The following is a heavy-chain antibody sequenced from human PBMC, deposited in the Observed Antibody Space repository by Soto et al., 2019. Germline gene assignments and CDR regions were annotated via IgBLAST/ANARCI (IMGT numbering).Heavy chain of an antibody. Sequence: QITLKESGPTLVKPTETLTLTCTFSGFSLSTGGVSVGWIRQPPGKALECLALIYWDDDKRYSPSLERRLTIFKDTSKNQVVLTMTNMDPVDTATYYCAYSGGSGSYFRLDYWGQGILVSVSS. J-gene: IGHJ4*02. CDR2: IYWDDDK. CDR3: AYSGGSGSYFRLDY. D-gene: IGHD3-10*01. V-gene: IGHV2-5*02. CDR1: GFSLSTGGVS.